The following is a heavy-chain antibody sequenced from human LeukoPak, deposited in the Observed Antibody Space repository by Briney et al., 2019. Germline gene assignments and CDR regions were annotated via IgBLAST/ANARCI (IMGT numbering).Heavy chain of an antibody. CDR2: IYPGDSDT. CDR1: GYSFTSYW. CDR3: ARQRIVVVPAASYYYYYYMDV. Sequence: GESLKISCKGSGYSFTSYWIGWVRQMPGKGLEWMGIIYPGDSDTRYSPSFQGQVTISAGKSISTAYLQWSSLKASDTAMYYCARQRIVVVPAASYYYYYYMDVWGKGTTVTVSS. V-gene: IGHV5-51*01. J-gene: IGHJ6*03. D-gene: IGHD2-2*01.